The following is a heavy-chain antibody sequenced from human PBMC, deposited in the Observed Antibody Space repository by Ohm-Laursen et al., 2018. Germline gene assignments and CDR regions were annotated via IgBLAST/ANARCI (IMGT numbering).Heavy chain of an antibody. D-gene: IGHD4-17*01. J-gene: IGHJ3*01. CDR2: GHYSGGT. V-gene: IGHV4-39*01. CDR1: DGSINSNDYY. Sequence: SDTLSLTCSVSDGSINSNDYYWGWIRQAPGKGLEWLGSGHYSGGTYYNPPLTSRPTISVNTANNQFFQNLRSATAADTAVYYCARPLRGGEYEGFDLWGPGTMVSVSP. CDR3: ARPLRGGEYEGFDL.